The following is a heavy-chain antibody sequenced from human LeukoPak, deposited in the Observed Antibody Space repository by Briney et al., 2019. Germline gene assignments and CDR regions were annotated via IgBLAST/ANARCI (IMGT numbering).Heavy chain of an antibody. J-gene: IGHJ4*02. V-gene: IGHV3-53*01. CDR2: IYSDNT. D-gene: IGHD5-18*01. CDR3: ARFGERGYVYDYQLDY. Sequence: GGSLRLSCTVSGFTVSSNSMSWVRQAPGKGLEWVSFIYSDNTHYSDSVKGRFTISRDNSKNTLYLQMNSLRAEDTAVYYCARFGERGYVYDYQLDYWGQGTLVTVSS. CDR1: GFTVSSNS.